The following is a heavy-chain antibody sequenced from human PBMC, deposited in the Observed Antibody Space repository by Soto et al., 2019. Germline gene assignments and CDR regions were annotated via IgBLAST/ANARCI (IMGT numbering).Heavy chain of an antibody. J-gene: IGHJ6*02. CDR3: AKSASPGHGMDV. D-gene: IGHD2-2*01. V-gene: IGHV5-51*01. Sequence: RGESLKISCKGSGYTSTNYWIAWVRRLPGKGLEWMGIIYPGDSDTRYSPSFRGQVTISADKYINTAYLQWSSLEASDSAMYYCAKSASPGHGMDVWGQGTSVTVSS. CDR2: IYPGDSDT. CDR1: GYTSTNYW.